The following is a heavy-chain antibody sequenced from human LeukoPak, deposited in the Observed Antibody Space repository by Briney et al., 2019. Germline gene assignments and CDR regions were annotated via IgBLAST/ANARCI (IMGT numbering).Heavy chain of an antibody. CDR3: ARTTVTTPPHNWFDP. CDR2: ISAYNGNT. Sequence: GASVKVSCKASGYTFTSYGISWVRQAPGQGLEWMGRISAYNGNTNYAQKLQGRVTMTTDTSTSTAYMELRSLRSDDTAVYYCARTTVTTPPHNWFDPWGQGTLVTVSS. V-gene: IGHV1-18*01. J-gene: IGHJ5*02. D-gene: IGHD4-17*01. CDR1: GYTFTSYG.